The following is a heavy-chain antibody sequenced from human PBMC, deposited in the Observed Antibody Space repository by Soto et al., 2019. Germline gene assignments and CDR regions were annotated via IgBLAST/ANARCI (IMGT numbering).Heavy chain of an antibody. CDR1: GFTFSTYA. J-gene: IGHJ6*02. CDR3: AKKSGTGMDV. D-gene: IGHD1-7*01. V-gene: IGHV3-23*01. Sequence: GGSLRLSCAASGFTFSTYAMSWVRQAPGKGLEWVSSISGGGGSTHYADSVKGRFTISRDNSKNTVYLQMNSLRAEDTAVYYCAKKSGTGMDVWGQGTTVTVSS. CDR2: ISGGGGST.